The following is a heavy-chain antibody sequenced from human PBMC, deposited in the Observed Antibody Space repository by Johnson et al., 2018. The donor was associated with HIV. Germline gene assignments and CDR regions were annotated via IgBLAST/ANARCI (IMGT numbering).Heavy chain of an antibody. V-gene: IGHV3-30*04. J-gene: IGHJ3*02. CDR1: GFTFDDYA. Sequence: QVRLVESGGVAIQPGGSLRLSCAASGFTFDDYAMHWVRQAPGKGLEWVAVISYDGSNQYYADSVKGRFTISRDNSKNTLYLQMNSLRAEDTAVYYCARALTTDAFDIWGQGTMVTVSS. CDR3: ARALTTDAFDI. D-gene: IGHD4-17*01. CDR2: ISYDGSNQ.